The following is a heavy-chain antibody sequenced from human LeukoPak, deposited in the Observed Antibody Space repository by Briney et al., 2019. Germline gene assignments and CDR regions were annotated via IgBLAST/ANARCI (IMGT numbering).Heavy chain of an antibody. J-gene: IGHJ6*03. Sequence: PSQTLSLTCTVSGGSISSGGYYWSWIRQPPGKGLEWIGYIYHSGGTYYNPSLKSRVTISVDRSKNQFSLKLSSVTAADTAVYYCARDGTGTTGSHYYYYYMDVWGKGTTVTVSS. D-gene: IGHD1-7*01. CDR3: ARDGTGTTGSHYYYYYMDV. CDR1: GGSISSGGYY. V-gene: IGHV4-30-2*01. CDR2: IYHSGGT.